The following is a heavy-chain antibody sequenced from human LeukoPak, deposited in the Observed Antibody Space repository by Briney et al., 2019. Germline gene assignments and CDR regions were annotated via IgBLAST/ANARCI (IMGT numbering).Heavy chain of an antibody. Sequence: GGSLRLSCAASGITFSRLAMSWVRQAPGKGLEWVSCISGSGGSADYADSVRGRFTISRDNSKNTLYMQMNSLRVEDTAVYYCAKGRLLDAFDIWGQGTMVTVSS. V-gene: IGHV3-23*01. J-gene: IGHJ3*02. CDR1: GITFSRLA. CDR2: ISGSGGSA. D-gene: IGHD2-15*01. CDR3: AKGRLLDAFDI.